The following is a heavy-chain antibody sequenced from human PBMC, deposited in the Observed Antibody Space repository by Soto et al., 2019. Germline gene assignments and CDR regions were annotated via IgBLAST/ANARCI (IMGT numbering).Heavy chain of an antibody. CDR2: IKTDGSTT. J-gene: IGHJ6*02. Sequence: GGSLRLSCPASGFTFSGYWMHWVRQAPGKGLVWVSRIKTDGSTTYYAGSVKGRFTIPRDNAKNTLYLQMNSLRAEDTAVYYCARVPTTVTTPGMDVWGQGTTVTVSS. D-gene: IGHD4-4*01. V-gene: IGHV3-74*01. CDR3: ARVPTTVTTPGMDV. CDR1: GFTFSGYW.